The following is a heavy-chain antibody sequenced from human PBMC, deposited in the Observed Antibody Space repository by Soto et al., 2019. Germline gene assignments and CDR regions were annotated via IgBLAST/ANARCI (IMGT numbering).Heavy chain of an antibody. V-gene: IGHV3-30*14. CDR3: ATEMAVTTLVAQDDAFDI. CDR2: ISYDGSNK. Sequence: QVQLVESGGGVVQPGRSLRLSCAASGFTFSSYAMHWVRQAPGKGLEWVAVISYDGSNKYYADSVKGRFTISRDNSEHTLYLQMNSLRAEDTAVYYCATEMAVTTLVAQDDAFDIWGQGTMVTVSS. J-gene: IGHJ3*02. CDR1: GFTFSSYA. D-gene: IGHD4-17*01.